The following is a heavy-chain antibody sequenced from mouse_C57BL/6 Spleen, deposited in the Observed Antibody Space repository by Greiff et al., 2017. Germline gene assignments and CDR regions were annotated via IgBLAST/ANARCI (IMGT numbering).Heavy chain of an antibody. Sequence: QVQLQQSGAELVKPGASVKMSCKASGYTFTTYPIEWMKQNHGKSLEWIGNFHPYNDDTKYNEKFKGKATLTVEKSSSTVYLELSRLTSDDSAVYYCARSSYYSNYENAMDYWGQGTSVTVST. CDR1: GYTFTTYP. J-gene: IGHJ4*01. V-gene: IGHV1-47*01. CDR2: FHPYNDDT. CDR3: ARSSYYSNYENAMDY. D-gene: IGHD2-5*01.